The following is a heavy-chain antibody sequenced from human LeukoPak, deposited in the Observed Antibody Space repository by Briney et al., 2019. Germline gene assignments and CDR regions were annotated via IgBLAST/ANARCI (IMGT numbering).Heavy chain of an antibody. CDR1: GGSISSGDYY. CDR2: IYYSGST. V-gene: IGHV4-30-4*01. CDR3: ARGDSSGYLPFDY. J-gene: IGHJ4*02. Sequence: PSETLSLTCTVSGGSISSGDYYWSWIRQPPGKGLEWIGYIYYSGSTYYNPSLKSRVTISVDTSENQFSLKLSSVAAADTAVYYCARGDSSGYLPFDYWGQGTLVTVSS. D-gene: IGHD3-22*01.